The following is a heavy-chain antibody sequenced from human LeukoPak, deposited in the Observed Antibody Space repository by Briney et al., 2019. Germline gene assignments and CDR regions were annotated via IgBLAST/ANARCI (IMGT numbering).Heavy chain of an antibody. CDR2: ISSGGDSI. CDR3: AELGITMIGGV. J-gene: IGHJ6*04. Sequence: PGGSLRLSCAASGITFSDHYMSWIRQAPGKGLEWLSYISSGGDSIYYADSVKGRFTISRDNAKNSLYLQMNSLRAEDTAVYYCAELGITMIGGVWGKGTTVTISS. D-gene: IGHD3-10*02. V-gene: IGHV3-11*04. CDR1: GITFSDHY.